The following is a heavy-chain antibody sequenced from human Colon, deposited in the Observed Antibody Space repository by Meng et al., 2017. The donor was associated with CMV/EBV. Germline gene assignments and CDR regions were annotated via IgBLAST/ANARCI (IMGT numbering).Heavy chain of an antibody. CDR1: GYSFSNSV. Sequence: QVQLVQSGAEVKEAGASVRVSCKASGYSFSNSVLHWVRQAPGQGLEWMGWISPGDDNGKYSQKFQGRVAITKDTSASTAYLDLSSLKSEDTAVYYCAITSLFDYWGQGTLVTVSS. J-gene: IGHJ4*02. CDR2: ISPGDDNG. V-gene: IGHV1-3*01. CDR3: AITSLFDY.